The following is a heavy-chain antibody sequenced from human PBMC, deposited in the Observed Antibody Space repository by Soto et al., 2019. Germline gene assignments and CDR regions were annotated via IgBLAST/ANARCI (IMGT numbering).Heavy chain of an antibody. CDR1: AYRVSVLF. J-gene: IGHJ4*02. CDR2: FDPEDGET. Sequence: AYRVSVLFMVFVGHAQGKGLEWMGAFDPEDGETIYAQKFQGRVTMTEDTSTDTAYMELRSLRSEDTAVYYCATWSTMVRGVIIRPFDNWAQGIQVTVSS. CDR3: ATWSTMVRGVIIRPFDN. V-gene: IGHV1-24*01. D-gene: IGHD3-10*01.